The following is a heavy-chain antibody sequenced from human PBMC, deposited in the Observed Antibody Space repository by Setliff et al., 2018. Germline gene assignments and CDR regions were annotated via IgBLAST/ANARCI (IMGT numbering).Heavy chain of an antibody. CDR3: TRRYGSGSFQDY. J-gene: IGHJ4*02. Sequence: GESLKISCATSGYSFTDNWVGWVRHVPGKGLDWVGIIYPADSETVYSPSFEGHVTISVDRSTTTLYLQWSRLEASDSAVYYCTRRYGSGSFQDYWGQGTPVTVSS. V-gene: IGHV5-51*01. D-gene: IGHD3-10*01. CDR1: GYSFTDNW. CDR2: IYPADSET.